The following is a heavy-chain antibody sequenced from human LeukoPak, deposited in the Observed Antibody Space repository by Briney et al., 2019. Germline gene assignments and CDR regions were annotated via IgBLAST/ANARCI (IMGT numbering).Heavy chain of an antibody. CDR2: ISYDGSNK. CDR1: GFTFSSYA. CDR3: ARDPGKASSSSRAFDI. D-gene: IGHD6-6*01. V-gene: IGHV3-30-3*01. J-gene: IGHJ3*02. Sequence: GGSLRLSCAASGFTFSSYAMHWVRQAPGKGLEWVAVISYDGSNKYYADSVKGRFTISRDNSKNTLYLQMNSLRAEDTAVYYCARDPGKASSSSRAFDIWGQGTMVTVSS.